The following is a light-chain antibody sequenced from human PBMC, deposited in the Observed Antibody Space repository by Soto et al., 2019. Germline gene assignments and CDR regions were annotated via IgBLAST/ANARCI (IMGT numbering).Light chain of an antibody. CDR1: SSDVGNYKY. CDR3: TSYAGSSGVV. CDR2: EVS. V-gene: IGLV2-8*01. J-gene: IGLJ2*01. Sequence: QSALTQPPSASGSPGQSVTISCTGTSSDVGNYKYVSWYQQHPGKAPKLMSYEVSKRPSGVPDRFSGSKSGNTASLTVSGLQAEDEADYYCTSYAGSSGVVFGGGTKVTVL.